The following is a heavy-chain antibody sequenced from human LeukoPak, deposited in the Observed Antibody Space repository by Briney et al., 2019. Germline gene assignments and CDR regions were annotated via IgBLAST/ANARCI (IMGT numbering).Heavy chain of an antibody. D-gene: IGHD6-19*01. CDR3: ARDHVSCWVAQYYFDY. Sequence: PGGSLRLSCAASGFTFSTYSMNWVRQAPGKGLEWVSSITSSSSYIYYSDSVKGRFSISRDNAKNSLYLQMNSLRAEDTAVYCCARDHVSCWVAQYYFDYWGQGTLVTVSS. V-gene: IGHV3-21*01. CDR2: ITSSSSYI. J-gene: IGHJ4*02. CDR1: GFTFSTYS.